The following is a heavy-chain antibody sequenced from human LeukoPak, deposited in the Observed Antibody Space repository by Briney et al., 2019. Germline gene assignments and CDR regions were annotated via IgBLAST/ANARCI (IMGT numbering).Heavy chain of an antibody. CDR1: GFTFSSYA. J-gene: IGHJ4*02. CDR3: ARELPDIVATISYYFDY. CDR2: ISYDGSNK. V-gene: IGHV3-30*04. D-gene: IGHD5-12*01. Sequence: GGSLRLSCAASGFTFSSYAMHWVRQAPGKGLEWVAVISYDGSNKYYADSVKGRFTISRDNSKNTLYLQMNSLRAEDTAVYYCARELPDIVATISYYFDYWGQGTLVTVSS.